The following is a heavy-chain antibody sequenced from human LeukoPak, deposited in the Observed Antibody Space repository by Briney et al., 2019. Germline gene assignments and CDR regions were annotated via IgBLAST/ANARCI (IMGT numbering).Heavy chain of an antibody. CDR2: IGRGGDT. CDR1: GFPFSSSD. Sequence: GGSLRLSCAASGFPFSSSDMHWVRQATGKGLEWVSAIGRGGDTYYADSVKGRFTVSRENAKNSLYLQMNSLSEGDTAVYYCAKDLYYYDSSGLFDYWGQGTLVTVSS. V-gene: IGHV3-13*01. CDR3: AKDLYYYDSSGLFDY. D-gene: IGHD3-22*01. J-gene: IGHJ4*02.